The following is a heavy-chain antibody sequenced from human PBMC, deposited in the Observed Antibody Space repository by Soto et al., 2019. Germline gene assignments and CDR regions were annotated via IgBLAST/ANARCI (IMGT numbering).Heavy chain of an antibody. CDR1: GGTFSRSG. Sequence: QVQLVQSGTEVKKPGASVKVSCKASGGTFSRSGFHWVRQAPGQGLEWMGMIVPSVDTTNYALKFQARVTISADQFTSTVYMELRSLRSEDTAVYYCARCPQPPDTADPYAVDVWGQGTRVIVSS. V-gene: IGHV1-69*18. J-gene: IGHJ6*02. CDR2: IVPSVDTT. CDR3: ARCPQPPDTADPYAVDV. D-gene: IGHD5-18*01.